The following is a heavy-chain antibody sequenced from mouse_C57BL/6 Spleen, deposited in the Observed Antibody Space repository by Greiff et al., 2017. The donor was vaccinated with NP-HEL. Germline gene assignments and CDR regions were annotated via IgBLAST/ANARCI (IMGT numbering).Heavy chain of an antibody. CDR3: ARDRRDYYGSPDYFDY. J-gene: IGHJ2*01. V-gene: IGHV5-4*01. CDR2: ISDGGSYT. Sequence: EVMLVESGGGLVKPGGSLKLSCAASGFTFSSYAMSWVRQTPEKRLEWVATISDGGSYTYYPDNVKGRFTISRDTAKNNLYLQMSHLKSEDTAMYYCARDRRDYYGSPDYFDYWGQGTTLTVSS. D-gene: IGHD1-1*01. CDR1: GFTFSSYA.